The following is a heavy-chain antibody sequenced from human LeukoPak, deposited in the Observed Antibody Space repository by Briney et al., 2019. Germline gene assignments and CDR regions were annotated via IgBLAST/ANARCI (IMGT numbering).Heavy chain of an antibody. V-gene: IGHV3-21*01. CDR1: GFTFSSYS. D-gene: IGHD2-8*01. CDR3: ARSYAGLDY. J-gene: IGHJ4*02. Sequence: RGALRLSRAASGFTFSSYSMNWVRPAPGKGLEWVSSICSSSSYIYYADSVKGRFTISRDNAKNSLYLQMNSLRAEDTAVYYCARSYAGLDYWGQGTLVTVSS. CDR2: ICSSSSYI.